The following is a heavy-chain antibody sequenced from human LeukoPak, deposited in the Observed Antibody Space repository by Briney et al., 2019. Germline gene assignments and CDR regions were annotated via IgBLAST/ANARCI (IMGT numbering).Heavy chain of an antibody. Sequence: SETLSLTCAVYGGSFSGYYWSWIRQPPGKGLEWIGEINHSGSTNYNPSLKSRVTISVDTSKNQFSLKLSSVTAADTAVYYCARVGLGNYAFDIWGQGTMVTVSS. CDR3: ARVGLGNYAFDI. D-gene: IGHD7-27*01. CDR2: INHSGST. CDR1: GGSFSGYY. V-gene: IGHV4-34*01. J-gene: IGHJ3*02.